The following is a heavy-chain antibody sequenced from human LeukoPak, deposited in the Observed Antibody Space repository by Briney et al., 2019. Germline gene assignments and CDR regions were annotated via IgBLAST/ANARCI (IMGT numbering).Heavy chain of an antibody. CDR2: IHTSGST. CDR3: ASTYCGGDCYYPPYYFDY. V-gene: IGHV4-4*07. J-gene: IGHJ4*02. CDR1: GGSISSYY. Sequence: PSETLSLTCTVSGGSISSYYWSWIRQPAGKGLEWIGRIHTSGSTNYNPSLKSRVTMSVDTSKNQFSLKLSSVTAADTAVYYCASTYCGGDCYYPPYYFDYWGQGILVTVSS. D-gene: IGHD2-21*02.